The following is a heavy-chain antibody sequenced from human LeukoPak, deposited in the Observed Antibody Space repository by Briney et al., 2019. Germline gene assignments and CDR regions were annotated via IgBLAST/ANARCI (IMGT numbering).Heavy chain of an antibody. V-gene: IGHV4-61*01. D-gene: IGHD3-3*01. CDR1: GYSISSGYY. CDR3: ARAGITIFGVVNAFDI. J-gene: IGHJ3*02. Sequence: SETLSLTCAVSGYSISSGYYWSWIRQPPGKGLEWIGYIYYSGSTNYNPSLKSRVTISVDTSKNQFSLKLSSVTAADTAVYYCARAGITIFGVVNAFDIWGQGTMVTVSS. CDR2: IYYSGST.